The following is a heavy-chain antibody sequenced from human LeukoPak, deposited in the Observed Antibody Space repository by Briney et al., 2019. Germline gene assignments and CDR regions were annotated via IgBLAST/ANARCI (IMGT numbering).Heavy chain of an antibody. J-gene: IGHJ4*02. Sequence: SETLSLTCVVYGGSFSGYYWSWIRQSPGKGLEWIGSIYYSGSTYYNPSLKSRVTISVDTSKNQFSLKLSSVTAADTAVYYCARHVKGGYYGSGTSPDYWGQGTLVTVSS. D-gene: IGHD3-10*01. CDR2: IYYSGST. CDR3: ARHVKGGYYGSGTSPDY. CDR1: GGSFSGYY. V-gene: IGHV4-34*01.